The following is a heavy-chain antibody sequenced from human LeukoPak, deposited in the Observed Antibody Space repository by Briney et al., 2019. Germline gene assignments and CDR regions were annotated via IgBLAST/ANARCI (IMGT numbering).Heavy chain of an antibody. CDR3: ARDSGYSYGPFDY. CDR2: IYYSGST. CDR1: GGSISSDGYY. Sequence: SQTLSLTCTVSGGSISSDGYYWSWIRQHPGKGLEWIGYIYYSGSTYYNPSPKSRVTISVDTSKNQFSLKLSSVTAADTAVYYCARDSGYSYGPFDYWGQGTLVTVSS. J-gene: IGHJ4*02. D-gene: IGHD5-18*01. V-gene: IGHV4-31*03.